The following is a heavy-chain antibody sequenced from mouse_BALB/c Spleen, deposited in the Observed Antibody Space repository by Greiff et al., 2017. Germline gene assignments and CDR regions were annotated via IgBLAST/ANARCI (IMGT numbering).Heavy chain of an antibody. J-gene: IGHJ3*01. CDR1: GYSITSDYA. V-gene: IGHV3-2*02. CDR3: ARDQAWFAY. CDR2: ISYSGST. Sequence: ESGPGLVKPSQSLSLTCTVTGYSITSDYAWNWIRQFPGNKLEWMGYISYSGSTSYNPSLKSRISITRDTSKNQFFLQLNSVTTEDTATYYCARDQAWFAYWGQGTLVTVSA.